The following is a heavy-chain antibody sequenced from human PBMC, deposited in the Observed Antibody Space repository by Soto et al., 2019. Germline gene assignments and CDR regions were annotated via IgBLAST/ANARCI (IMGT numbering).Heavy chain of an antibody. Sequence: GGSLRLSCAASGFTFSNAWMSWVRQAPGKGLEWVGRIKSKTYGGTTDYAAPVKGRFTISRDDSKNTLYLQMNSLKTEDTAVYYCTTKYYYDSSGDYWGQGTLVTVSS. CDR1: GFTFSNAW. V-gene: IGHV3-15*01. D-gene: IGHD3-22*01. CDR2: IKSKTYGGTT. CDR3: TTKYYYDSSGDY. J-gene: IGHJ4*02.